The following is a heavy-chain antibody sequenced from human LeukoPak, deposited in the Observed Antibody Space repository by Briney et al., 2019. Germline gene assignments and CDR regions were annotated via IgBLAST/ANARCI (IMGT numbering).Heavy chain of an antibody. D-gene: IGHD3-22*01. CDR3: ASSEWLLRQRRFAY. J-gene: IGHJ4*02. CDR2: INHSGST. CDR1: GGSFSGYY. V-gene: IGHV4-34*01. Sequence: SETLSLTCAVYGGSFSGYYWSWIRQPPGKGLEWIGEINHSGSTNYNPSLKSRVTISVDTSKNQFSLKLSSVTAADTAVYYCASSEWLLRQRRFAYWGQGNLVTVSA.